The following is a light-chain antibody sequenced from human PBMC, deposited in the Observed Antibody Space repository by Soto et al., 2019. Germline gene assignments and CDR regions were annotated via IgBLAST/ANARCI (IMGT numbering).Light chain of an antibody. CDR3: HQYNNWPPA. Sequence: EIVMTQSPATLSVSLGERVTLSCRASQSVSTTLAWYQQKPGQAPRLLIYGASTRATGIPARFSGSGSGTEFTLSIGSLHSEDFAVYYCHQYNNWPPAFGGGTKVDIK. J-gene: IGKJ4*01. CDR1: QSVSTT. CDR2: GAS. V-gene: IGKV3-15*01.